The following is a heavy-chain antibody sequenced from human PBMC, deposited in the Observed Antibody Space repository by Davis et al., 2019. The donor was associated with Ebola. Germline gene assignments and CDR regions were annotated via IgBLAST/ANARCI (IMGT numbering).Heavy chain of an antibody. V-gene: IGHV4-34*01. D-gene: IGHD3-10*01. J-gene: IGHJ3*02. CDR2: INHSGST. CDR3: ARERFVRGVIILHAFDI. Sequence: GSLRLSCTVSGGSISSYYWSWIRQPPGKGLEWIGEINHSGSTNYNPSLKSRVTISVDTSKNQFSLKLSSVTAADTAVYYCARERFVRGVIILHAFDIWGQGTMVTVSS. CDR1: GGSISSYY.